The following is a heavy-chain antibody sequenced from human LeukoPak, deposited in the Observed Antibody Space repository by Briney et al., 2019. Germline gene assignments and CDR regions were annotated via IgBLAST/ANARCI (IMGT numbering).Heavy chain of an antibody. Sequence: SETLSLTCTVSGYSISSGYYWGWIRQPPGKGLERIGSIYHSGSTYYNPSLKSRVTISIDTSKNQFSLKLSSVTAADTAVYYCARAYYDFWSGYYTKAFDIWGQGTMVSVSS. CDR1: GYSISSGYY. J-gene: IGHJ3*02. D-gene: IGHD3-3*01. CDR3: ARAYYDFWSGYYTKAFDI. CDR2: IYHSGST. V-gene: IGHV4-38-2*02.